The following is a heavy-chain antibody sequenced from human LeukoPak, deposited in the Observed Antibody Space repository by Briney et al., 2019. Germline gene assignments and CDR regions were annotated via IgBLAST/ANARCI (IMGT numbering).Heavy chain of an antibody. Sequence: GRSLRLSCAASGFTFSSYGMHWVRQAPGKGLEWVAVISYDGSNKYYADSVKGRFTISRDNSKNTLYLQMNSLRAEDTAVYYCAKLTPDSSGWTSWGQGTLVTVSS. CDR2: ISYDGSNK. CDR3: AKLTPDSSGWTS. D-gene: IGHD6-19*01. CDR1: GFTFSSYG. V-gene: IGHV3-30*18. J-gene: IGHJ4*02.